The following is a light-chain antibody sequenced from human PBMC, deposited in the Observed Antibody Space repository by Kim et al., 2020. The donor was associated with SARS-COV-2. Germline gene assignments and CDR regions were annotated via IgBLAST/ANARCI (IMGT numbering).Light chain of an antibody. CDR3: TSYTGADTVV. CDR2: DVS. J-gene: IGLJ2*01. Sequence: GHSLTISRTRTSSLVGDYNYVSWYQQHPDKAPKLIIYDVSDRPSGVSTHFSGSKSGNTASLTISGLQAADEADYYCTSYTGADTVVFGGGTKLTVL. CDR1: SSLVGDYNY. V-gene: IGLV2-14*03.